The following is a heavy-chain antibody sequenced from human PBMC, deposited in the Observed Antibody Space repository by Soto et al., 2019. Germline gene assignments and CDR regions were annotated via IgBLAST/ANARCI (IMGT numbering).Heavy chain of an antibody. CDR2: INYSGAT. V-gene: IGHV4-34*01. Sequence: SETLSLTCAVNGGSLSEYKWSWIRQIPGKGLEWLGEINYSGATDYNPTLKTRLTISIDTSKNQFSLKLRSVTAADTAVYYCAGPFTGGDFDLDVWGQGTTVTVSS. J-gene: IGHJ6*02. CDR1: GGSLSEYK. D-gene: IGHD2-21*02. CDR3: AGPFTGGDFDLDV.